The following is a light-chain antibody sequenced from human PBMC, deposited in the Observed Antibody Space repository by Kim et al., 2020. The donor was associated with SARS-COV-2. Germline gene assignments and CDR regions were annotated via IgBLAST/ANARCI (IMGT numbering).Light chain of an antibody. CDR3: QQYGSSPT. CDR2: GAS. CDR1: QSVTSNY. J-gene: IGKJ1*01. Sequence: EIVLTQSPGTLSLSPGERATLSCRASQSVTSNYLAWYQQKPGQAPRLLIYGASSGATGIPDRFSGSGSGTDFTLTVSRLEPEDLAVYYCQQYGSSPTFGQGTKVDIK. V-gene: IGKV3-20*01.